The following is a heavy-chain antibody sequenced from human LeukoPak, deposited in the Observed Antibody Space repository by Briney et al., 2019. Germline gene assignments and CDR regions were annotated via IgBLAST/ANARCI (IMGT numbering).Heavy chain of an antibody. Sequence: SETLSLSCAVYGGSFSGYYWSWIRQPPGKGLEWIGEINHSGSTNYNPSLKSRVTISVDTSKNQFSLKLSSVTAADTAVYYCARRPSGYWGQGTLVTVSS. CDR1: GGSFSGYY. CDR2: INHSGST. J-gene: IGHJ4*02. D-gene: IGHD6-6*01. V-gene: IGHV4-34*01. CDR3: ARRPSGY.